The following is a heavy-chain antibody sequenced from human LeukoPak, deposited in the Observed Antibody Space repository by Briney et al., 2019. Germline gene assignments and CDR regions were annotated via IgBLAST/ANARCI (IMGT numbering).Heavy chain of an antibody. CDR1: GYTFTGYY. J-gene: IGHJ5*02. CDR2: INPNSGGT. Sequence: ASVKVSCKASGYTFTGYYMHWVRQAPGQGLEWMGWINPNSGGTNYAQKFQGRVTMTRDTSISTAYMELSRLRSDDTAVYYCAREGNEYGSSEGFDPWGQGTLVTVSS. D-gene: IGHD6-6*01. V-gene: IGHV1-2*02. CDR3: AREGNEYGSSEGFDP.